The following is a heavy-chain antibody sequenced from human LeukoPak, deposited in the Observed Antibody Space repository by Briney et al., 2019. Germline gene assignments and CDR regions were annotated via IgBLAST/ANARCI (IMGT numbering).Heavy chain of an antibody. CDR2: IYYSGST. Sequence: SETLSLTCTVSGGSISSSSYYWGWIRQPPGKGLEWIGSIYYSGSTYYNPSLKSRVTISVDTSKNQFSLKLSSVTAADTAVYYCARERRFLEWLSSGGTNWFDPWGQGTLVTVSS. J-gene: IGHJ5*02. V-gene: IGHV4-39*07. CDR1: GGSISSSSYY. CDR3: ARERRFLEWLSSGGTNWFDP. D-gene: IGHD3-3*01.